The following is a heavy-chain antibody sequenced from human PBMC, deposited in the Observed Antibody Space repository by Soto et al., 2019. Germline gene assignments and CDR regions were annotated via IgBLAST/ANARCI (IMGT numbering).Heavy chain of an antibody. V-gene: IGHV3-66*01. CDR2: IHSGGST. J-gene: IGHJ6*04. CDR1: GSTATTTH. D-gene: IGHD2-15*01. Sequence: EVQLVASGGGFPHPRAPLSLSSPPSGSTATTTHLPCARPAPANPLEPVSPIHSGGSTYYAGSVKGSFTISRDNSENTLFLQMNSLRVEDTAVYYCTRDDVHCSGGRCYGVPMDVWGKGTTVTVSA. CDR3: TRDDVHCSGGRCYGVPMDV.